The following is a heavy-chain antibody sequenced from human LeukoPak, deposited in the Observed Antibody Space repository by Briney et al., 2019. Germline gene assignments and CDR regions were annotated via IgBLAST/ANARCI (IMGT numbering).Heavy chain of an antibody. CDR1: SGSIISSSHY. V-gene: IGHV4-39*01. J-gene: IGHJ4*02. CDR3: ARTGLTGYSSGWYPAEVDY. Sequence: PSETLSLTCSVSSGSIISSSHYWGWIRQSPGKGLEWIGSMDYSGNPYYNPSLKSRVIISVDTSENQFSLKLRSVTAADTAVYYCARTGLTGYSSGWYPAEVDYWGQGTLVTVSS. CDR2: MDYSGNP. D-gene: IGHD6-19*01.